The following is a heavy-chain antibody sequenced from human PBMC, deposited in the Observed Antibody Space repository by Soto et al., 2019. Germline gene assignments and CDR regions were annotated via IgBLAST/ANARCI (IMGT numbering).Heavy chain of an antibody. D-gene: IGHD2-2*01. V-gene: IGHV1-18*01. Sequence: ASVKVSCKASGYTFTNFGATWVRRAPGQGLEWMGWISAYTDTPNYAQKFQGRVAMTIDTSTSTAYMDLRSPTSDDTAVYYCARVIPGVEAWFDPWGQGTRVTVSS. CDR1: GYTFTNFG. J-gene: IGHJ5*02. CDR2: ISAYTDTP. CDR3: ARVIPGVEAWFDP.